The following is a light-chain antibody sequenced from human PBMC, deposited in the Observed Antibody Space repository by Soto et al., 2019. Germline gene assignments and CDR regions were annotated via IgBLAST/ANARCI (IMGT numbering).Light chain of an antibody. J-gene: IGKJ1*01. CDR1: QGIRND. CDR2: AAS. V-gene: IGKV1-17*01. CDR3: QQYNSYS. Sequence: DIQMTQSPSSLSASVVDRVTSTCRASQGIRNDLGWYQQKPGKAPKRLIYAASSLQSGVPSRFSGSGSGTTFTLTISSLQSDDFATYYCQQYNSYSFGQGTKVDIK.